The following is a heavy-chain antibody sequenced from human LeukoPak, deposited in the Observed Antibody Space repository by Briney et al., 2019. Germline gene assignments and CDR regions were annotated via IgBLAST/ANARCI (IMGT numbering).Heavy chain of an antibody. V-gene: IGHV1-24*01. Sequence: ASVTVSCKVSGYTLTELSMHWVRQAPGKGLEWMGGFDPEDGETIYAQKFQGRVTMTEDTSTDTAYMELSSLRSEDTAVYYCATVPLSGSYPYYFDYWGQGTLVTVSS. CDR1: GYTLTELS. CDR2: FDPEDGET. CDR3: ATVPLSGSYPYYFDY. D-gene: IGHD1-26*01. J-gene: IGHJ4*02.